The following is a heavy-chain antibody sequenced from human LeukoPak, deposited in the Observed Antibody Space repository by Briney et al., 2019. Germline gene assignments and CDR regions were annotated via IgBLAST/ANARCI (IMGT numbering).Heavy chain of an antibody. V-gene: IGHV3-7*01. CDR3: ARGGGY. Sequence: HLGGSLRLSCAASRFTFSSYWMSWVRQAPGKGLEWVANIKQDGSEKYYVDSVKGRFTISRDNAKNSLYLQMNSLRAEDTAVYYCARGGGYWGPGTLVTVSS. CDR2: IKQDGSEK. J-gene: IGHJ4*02. CDR1: RFTFSSYW.